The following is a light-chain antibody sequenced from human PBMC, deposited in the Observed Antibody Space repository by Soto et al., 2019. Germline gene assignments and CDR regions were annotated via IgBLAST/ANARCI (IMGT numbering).Light chain of an antibody. Sequence: QSALTQPRSVSGSPGQSVTISCTGTISDVGGYDYVSWYQHHPGKAPKLMIYDVSKRPSGVPDRFSGSKSDNTASLTISGLQAEDEADYYCCSYAGSYTFWVFGGGTQLTVL. J-gene: IGLJ3*02. CDR3: CSYAGSYTFWV. V-gene: IGLV2-11*01. CDR1: ISDVGGYDY. CDR2: DVS.